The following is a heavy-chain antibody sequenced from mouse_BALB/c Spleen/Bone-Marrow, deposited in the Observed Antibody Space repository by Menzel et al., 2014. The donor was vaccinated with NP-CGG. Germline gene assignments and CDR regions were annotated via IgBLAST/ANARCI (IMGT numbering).Heavy chain of an antibody. Sequence: VQLQQSGGGLVQPGGSLKLSCAVSGFDFSRYWMTWVRQAPGKGLEWIGEINPDSSTINYTPSLKDKFIISRDNAKNTLYLQMSKVRSEDTALYYCARPGYYGYQDVWGAGTTVTASS. CDR3: ARPGYYGYQDV. J-gene: IGHJ1*01. CDR1: GFDFSRYW. V-gene: IGHV4-1*02. CDR2: INPDSSTI. D-gene: IGHD1-2*01.